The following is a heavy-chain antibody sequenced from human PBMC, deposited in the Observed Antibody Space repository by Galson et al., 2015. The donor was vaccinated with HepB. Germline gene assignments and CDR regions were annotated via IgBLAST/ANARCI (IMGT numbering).Heavy chain of an antibody. J-gene: IGHJ4*02. V-gene: IGHV3-23*01. CDR2: VSGSGDST. CDR1: GFTFSSYG. D-gene: IGHD3-10*01. Sequence: SLRLSCAASGFTFSSYGMSWVRQAPGKGLEWVSGVSGSGDSTYYADSVKGRFTISRDNSKNTLYLQMNSLRAEDTAVYYCAKDRSYYYGSGSYLNWGQGTLVTVSS. CDR3: AKDRSYYYGSGSYLN.